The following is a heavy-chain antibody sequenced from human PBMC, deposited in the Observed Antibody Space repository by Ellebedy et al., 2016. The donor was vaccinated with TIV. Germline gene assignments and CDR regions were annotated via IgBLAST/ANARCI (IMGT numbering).Heavy chain of an antibody. Sequence: MPSETLSLTCAVYDGSFSGYYWSWIRQSPGKGLEWIGEINRRGGTSSNPALKSRATIYQDKSKSQFSLKLTSVTAADTAVYYCARGVMVTASNNWFDPWGQGTLVTVST. D-gene: IGHD2-21*02. V-gene: IGHV4-34*01. CDR1: DGSFSGYY. J-gene: IGHJ5*02. CDR3: ARGVMVTASNNWFDP. CDR2: INRRGGT.